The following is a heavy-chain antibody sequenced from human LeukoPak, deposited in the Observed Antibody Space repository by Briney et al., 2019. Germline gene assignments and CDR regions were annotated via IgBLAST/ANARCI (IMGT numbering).Heavy chain of an antibody. CDR3: ARLKWELLPFDY. D-gene: IGHD1-26*01. J-gene: IGHJ4*02. V-gene: IGHV3-11*04. CDR1: GFTFSNYW. Sequence: GGSLRLSCVASGFTFSNYWMSWVRQAPGKGLEWVSYISSSGSTIYYADSVKGRFTISRDNAKNSLYLQMNSLRAEDTAVYYCARLKWELLPFDYWGQGTLVTVSS. CDR2: ISSSGSTI.